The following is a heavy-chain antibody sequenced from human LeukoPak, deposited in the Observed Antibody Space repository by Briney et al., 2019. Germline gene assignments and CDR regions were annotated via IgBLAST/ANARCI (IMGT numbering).Heavy chain of an antibody. CDR2: IYYSGST. D-gene: IGHD3-22*01. J-gene: IGHJ3*02. Sequence: PPETLSLTCTVSGGSISSYYWSWIRQPPGKGLEWIGYIYYSGSTNYNPSLKSRVTISLATSTNQFSLKLNSVTAADTVVYYCAKSNGYGLIDIWGQGTMVTVSS. V-gene: IGHV4-59*08. CDR3: AKSNGYGLIDI. CDR1: GGSISSYY.